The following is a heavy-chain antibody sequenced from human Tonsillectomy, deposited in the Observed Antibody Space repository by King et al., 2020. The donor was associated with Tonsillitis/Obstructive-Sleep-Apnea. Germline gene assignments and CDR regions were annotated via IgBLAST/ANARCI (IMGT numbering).Heavy chain of an antibody. CDR2: INHSGST. CDR1: GGSFSGYY. V-gene: IGHV4-34*01. D-gene: IGHD3-3*01. J-gene: IGHJ4*02. Sequence: VQLQQWGAGLLKPSETLSLTCAVYGGSFSGYYWSWIRQPPGKGLEWIGEINHSGSTNYNPSLKSRVTISVDTSKNQFSLKLSSVTAADTAVYYCASRPLSFWSGYQLDYWGQGTLVTVSS. CDR3: ASRPLSFWSGYQLDY.